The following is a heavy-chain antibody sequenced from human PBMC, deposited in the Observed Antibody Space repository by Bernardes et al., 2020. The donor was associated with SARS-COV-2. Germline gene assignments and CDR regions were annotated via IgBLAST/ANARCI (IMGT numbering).Heavy chain of an antibody. CDR1: GFNLSTYA. J-gene: IGHJ6*02. V-gene: IGHV3-30-3*01. D-gene: IGHD4-17*01. Sequence: VWSLSLSFAASGFNLSTYAMHWVRQAPGKGLEWVALISYDGSNKYHADSVKGRFTISRDNSKNTLYLQMNSLRAEDTAVYYCARGYGGNYYYGMDVWGQGTTVTVSS. CDR3: ARGYGGNYYYGMDV. CDR2: ISYDGSNK.